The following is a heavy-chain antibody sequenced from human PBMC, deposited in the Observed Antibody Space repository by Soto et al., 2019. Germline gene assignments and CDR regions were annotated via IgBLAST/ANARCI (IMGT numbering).Heavy chain of an antibody. CDR3: ARFRTSSTSYYYDGMDV. CDR2: IYPGDSDT. D-gene: IGHD2-2*01. CDR1: GYSFTSYW. J-gene: IGHJ6*02. V-gene: IGHV5-51*01. Sequence: GESLKISCKGSGYSFTSYWIGWVRQMPGKGLEWMGIIYPGDSDTRYSPSFQGQVTISADKSISTAYLQWSSLKASDTAMYYCARFRTSSTSYYYDGMDVWGQGTTVTVSS.